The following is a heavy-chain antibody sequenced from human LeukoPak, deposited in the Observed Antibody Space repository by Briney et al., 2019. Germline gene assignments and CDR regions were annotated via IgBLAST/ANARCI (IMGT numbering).Heavy chain of an antibody. CDR2: IYYRGST. CDR3: ARRGTVVVTAFDY. J-gene: IGHJ4*02. Sequence: SETLSLTCTVSGDSISSRSYYWGWIRQPPGKGLEWIGNIYYRGSTYFNPSLKSRATMSVDTSKNQSSLKLSSVTAADTAVYYCARRGTVVVTAFDYWGQGALVTVS. D-gene: IGHD2-21*02. V-gene: IGHV4-39*01. CDR1: GDSISSRSYY.